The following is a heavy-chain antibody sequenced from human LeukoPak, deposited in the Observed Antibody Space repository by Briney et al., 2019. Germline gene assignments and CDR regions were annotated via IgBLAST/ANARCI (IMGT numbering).Heavy chain of an antibody. D-gene: IGHD5-24*01. CDR2: IKQDGSKK. J-gene: IGHJ4*01. V-gene: IGHV3-7*04. Sequence: GGSLRLSCVASGFPFSSYWMTWVRQAPGKGLEWVAHIKQDGSKKSYVDSVKGRFTISRDNAKNSLYLQMNSLRAEDTAIYYCTRVGYIDEGIDYWGQEPWSPSPQ. CDR3: TRVGYIDEGIDY. CDR1: GFPFSSYW.